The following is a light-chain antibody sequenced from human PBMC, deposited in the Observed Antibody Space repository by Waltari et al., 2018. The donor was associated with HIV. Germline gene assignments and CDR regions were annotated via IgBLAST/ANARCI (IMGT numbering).Light chain of an antibody. Sequence: QSVVTQPPSASGTPGQRVTISCSGSSSNIGSNSVYWYQQLPGTAPKLLSYRNDQRPSGVPDRFSGSKSGTSASLAISGLRSEDEADYYCAAWDDSLSGLVFGGGTKLTVL. CDR1: SSNIGSNS. V-gene: IGLV1-47*01. J-gene: IGLJ3*02. CDR3: AAWDDSLSGLV. CDR2: RND.